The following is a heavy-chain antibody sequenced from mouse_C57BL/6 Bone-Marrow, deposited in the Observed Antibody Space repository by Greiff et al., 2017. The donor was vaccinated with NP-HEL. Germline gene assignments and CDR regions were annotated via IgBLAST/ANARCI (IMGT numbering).Heavy chain of an antibody. J-gene: IGHJ3*01. Sequence: VKLVESGPGLVAPSQSLSITCTVSGFSLTSYGVDWVRQSPGKGLEWLGVIWGVGSTNYNSALKSRLSISKDNSKSQVFLKMNSLQTDDTAMYYCASTDSSGSPFAYWGQGTLVTVSA. V-gene: IGHV2-6*01. D-gene: IGHD3-2*02. CDR1: GFSLTSYG. CDR2: IWGVGST. CDR3: ASTDSSGSPFAY.